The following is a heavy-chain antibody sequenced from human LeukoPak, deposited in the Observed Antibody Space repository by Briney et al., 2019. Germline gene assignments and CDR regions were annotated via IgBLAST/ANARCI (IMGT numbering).Heavy chain of an antibody. V-gene: IGHV4-34*01. J-gene: IGHJ6*02. D-gene: IGHD3-3*01. CDR2: INHSGST. CDR1: GFTFSSYW. Sequence: GSLRLSCAASGFTFSSYWMSWVRQPPGKGLEWIGEINHSGSTNYNPSLKSRVTISVDTSKNQFSLKLSSVTAADTAVYYCARVGRHTIFGVVLRYYYYGMDVWGQGTTVTVSS. CDR3: ARVGRHTIFGVVLRYYYYGMDV.